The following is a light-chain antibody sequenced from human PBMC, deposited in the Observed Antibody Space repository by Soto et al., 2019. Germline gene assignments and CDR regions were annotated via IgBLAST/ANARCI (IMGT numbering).Light chain of an antibody. CDR3: QQSHSTPYT. J-gene: IGKJ2*01. CDR2: AAS. CDR1: QSIDTY. V-gene: IGKV1-39*01. Sequence: DIQMTQSPSSLSASFGDRVTLTCRASQSIDTYLNWYQQKPGTAPKLLMYAASTLHSGVPSRFSGSGSGTYFTLTISSLQREDFATYFCQQSHSTPYTFGQGNKLEI.